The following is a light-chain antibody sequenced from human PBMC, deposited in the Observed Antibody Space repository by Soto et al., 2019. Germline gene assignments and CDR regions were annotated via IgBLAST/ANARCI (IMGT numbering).Light chain of an antibody. V-gene: IGKV3-15*01. J-gene: IGKJ2*01. CDR2: GAS. Sequence: EIVMAQSPATLSVSPGERATLYCRASQSVSSNLAWYQHKPGQAPRLLIYGASTRVSGISARFSGSGSETEFTLTISSLQSVDFAVYYCQQYNDCPQTFGQGTKLEIK. CDR1: QSVSSN. CDR3: QQYNDCPQT.